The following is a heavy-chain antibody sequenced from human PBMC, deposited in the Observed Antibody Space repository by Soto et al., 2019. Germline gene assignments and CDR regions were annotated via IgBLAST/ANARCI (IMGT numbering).Heavy chain of an antibody. D-gene: IGHD2-15*01. CDR1: GYTFTSYA. CDR3: ARYRYCSGGSCYTYYGMDV. Sequence: ASVKVSCKASGYTFTSYAMHWVRQAPGQRLEWMGWINAGNGNTKYSQKFQGRVTITRDTSASTAYMELSSLRSEDTAVYYCARYRYCSGGSCYTYYGMDVWGRGTTVTVSS. J-gene: IGHJ6*02. V-gene: IGHV1-3*01. CDR2: INAGNGNT.